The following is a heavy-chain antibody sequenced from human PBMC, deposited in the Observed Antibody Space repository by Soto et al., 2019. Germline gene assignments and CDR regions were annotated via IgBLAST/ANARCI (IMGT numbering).Heavy chain of an antibody. J-gene: IGHJ4*02. D-gene: IGHD2-2*01. CDR3: ARDPVVDPNYFDY. V-gene: IGHV3-66*01. CDR2: IYSGGST. Sequence: EVQLVESGGGLVQPGGSLRLSCAASGFTVSSNYMSWVRQAPGKGLEWVSVIYSGGSTYYADSVKGRFTISRDNSKNTLYLQMNSLRAEDTAVYYCARDPVVDPNYFDYWGQGTLVTVSS. CDR1: GFTVSSNY.